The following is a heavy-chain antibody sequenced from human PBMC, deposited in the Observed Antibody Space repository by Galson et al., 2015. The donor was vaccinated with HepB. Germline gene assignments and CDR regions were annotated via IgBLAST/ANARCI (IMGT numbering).Heavy chain of an antibody. Sequence: SLRLSCAASGFTFSSYSMNWVRQAPGKGLEWVSYISSSSSTIYHADSVKGRFTISRDNAKNSLYLQMNSLRDEDTAVYYCARGGIVGATRPSVGSFDYWGQGTLVTVSS. CDR2: ISSSSSTI. J-gene: IGHJ4*02. CDR3: ARGGIVGATRPSVGSFDY. CDR1: GFTFSSYS. D-gene: IGHD1-26*01. V-gene: IGHV3-48*02.